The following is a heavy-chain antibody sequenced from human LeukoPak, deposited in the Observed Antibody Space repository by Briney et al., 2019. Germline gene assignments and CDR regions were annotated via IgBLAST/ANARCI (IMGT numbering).Heavy chain of an antibody. J-gene: IGHJ4*02. CDR2: INHSGST. V-gene: IGHV4-34*01. CDR3: ARAVGYYYDSSGYYYFDY. D-gene: IGHD3-22*01. Sequence: PSETLSLTCAVYGGSFSGYYWSWIRQPPGKGLEWIGVINHSGSTNYNPSLKSRVTISVDTSKNQFSLKLSSVTAADTAVYYCARAVGYYYDSSGYYYFDYWGQGTLVTVSS. CDR1: GGSFSGYY.